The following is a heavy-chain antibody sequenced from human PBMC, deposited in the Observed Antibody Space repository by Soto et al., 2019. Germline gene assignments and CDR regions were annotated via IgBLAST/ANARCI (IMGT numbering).Heavy chain of an antibody. V-gene: IGHV1-18*01. CDR1: GYTFTSYG. Sequence: QVQLVQSGAEVKKPGASVKVSCKASGYTFTSYGFTWVRQAPGQGLEWMGWISAYNGNTNYAQKLQGRVTMTTDTSPSTAYMDLRSLRSDGTAVYYCARDVTPPDSWGQGTLVTVSS. J-gene: IGHJ5*01. CDR3: ARDVTPPDS. CDR2: ISAYNGNT.